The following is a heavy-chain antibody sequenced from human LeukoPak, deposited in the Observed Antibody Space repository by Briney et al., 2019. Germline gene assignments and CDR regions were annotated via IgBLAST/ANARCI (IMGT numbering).Heavy chain of an antibody. CDR2: INPNSGGT. J-gene: IGHJ6*03. CDR1: GYTFTGYY. Sequence: ASVKVSCKASGYTFTGYYMHWVRQAPGQGLEWMGWINPNSGGTNYAQKFQGRVTMTRDTSISTAYMELSKLRSDDTAMYYCARDRVVRGVIYGYYYYMDVWGKGTTVTVSS. D-gene: IGHD3-10*01. CDR3: ARDRVVRGVIYGYYYYMDV. V-gene: IGHV1-2*02.